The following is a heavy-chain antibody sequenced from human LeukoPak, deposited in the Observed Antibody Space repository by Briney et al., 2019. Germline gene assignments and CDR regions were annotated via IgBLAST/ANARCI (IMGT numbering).Heavy chain of an antibody. Sequence: GGSLRLSCAASGFTFSTYGMHWVRQAPGKGLDWVAFIRYDGSNKYYADSVKGRFTMSRDNAKNSLYLQMNSLRAEDTAVYYCARNYYGSGRPYYYYYYGMDVWGQGTTVTVSS. CDR3: ARNYYGSGRPYYYYYYGMDV. CDR2: IRYDGSNK. V-gene: IGHV3-30*02. J-gene: IGHJ6*02. D-gene: IGHD3-10*01. CDR1: GFTFSTYG.